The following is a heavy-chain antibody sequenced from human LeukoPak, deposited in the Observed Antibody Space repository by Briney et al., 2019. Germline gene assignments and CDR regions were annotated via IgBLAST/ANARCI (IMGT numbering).Heavy chain of an antibody. CDR2: INHSGST. Sequence: PSETLSLTCAVYGGSFSVYYWSWIRQPPGKGLEWIGEINHSGSTNYNPSLKSRVTISVDTSKNQFSLKLSSVTAADTAVYYCASSGSYWVRYYYGMDVWGQGTMVTVSS. J-gene: IGHJ6*02. CDR3: ASSGSYWVRYYYGMDV. V-gene: IGHV4-34*01. D-gene: IGHD1-26*01. CDR1: GGSFSVYY.